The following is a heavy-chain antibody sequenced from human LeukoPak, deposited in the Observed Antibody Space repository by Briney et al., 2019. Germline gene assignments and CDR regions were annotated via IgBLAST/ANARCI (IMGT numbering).Heavy chain of an antibody. Sequence: GGSLRLSCAASGFTFSSYGMHWVRQAPGKGLEWVAVISYDGSNKYYADSVKGRFTISRDNSKNTLYLQMNSLRAEDTAVYYCAKDGITTYYYYYYMDVWGKGTTVTVPS. CDR2: ISYDGSNK. V-gene: IGHV3-30*18. CDR3: AKDGITTYYYYYYMDV. CDR1: GFTFSSYG. D-gene: IGHD3-10*01. J-gene: IGHJ6*03.